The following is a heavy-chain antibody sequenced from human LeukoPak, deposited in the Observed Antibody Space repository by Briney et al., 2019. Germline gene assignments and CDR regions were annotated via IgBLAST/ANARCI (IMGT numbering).Heavy chain of an antibody. CDR2: ISGSGGST. V-gene: IGHV3-23*01. CDR3: AKQSAGSAAWYSLHYDF. D-gene: IGHD6-13*01. Sequence: GGSLRLSCTASGFTFSNYAMSWVRQAPGKGLEWVSDISGSGGSTYYADSVKGRFTISRDNSKDTLYLQMNGLRAEDTAVCFCAKQSAGSAAWYSLHYDFWGQGTLVTVSS. CDR1: GFTFSNYA. J-gene: IGHJ4*02.